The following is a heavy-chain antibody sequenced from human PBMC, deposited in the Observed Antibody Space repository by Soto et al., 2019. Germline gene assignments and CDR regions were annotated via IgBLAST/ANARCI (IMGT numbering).Heavy chain of an antibody. CDR1: GGSISSGDYY. CDR2: IYYSGST. Sequence: SETLSLTCTVSGGSISSGDYYWSWIRQPPGKGLEWIGYIYYSGSTYYNPSLKSRVTISVDTSKNQFSLKLSSVTAADTAVYYCARVRVSRAAGSPTIPHQQNYYYYGMDVWGQGTKVTVSS. J-gene: IGHJ6*02. D-gene: IGHD6-13*01. V-gene: IGHV4-30-4*02. CDR3: ARVRVSRAAGSPTIPHQQNYYYYGMDV.